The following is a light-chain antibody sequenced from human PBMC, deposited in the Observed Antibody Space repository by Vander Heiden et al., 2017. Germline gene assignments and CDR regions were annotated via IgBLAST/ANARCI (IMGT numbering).Light chain of an antibody. V-gene: IGKV3-20*01. CDR1: QSVSSSY. CDR2: GAS. J-gene: IGKJ2*01. CDR3: QQYGSSPQT. Sequence: EIVLTQSPGTLPLSPGERATLSCSASQSVSSSYLAWYQQKPGQAPRLLIYGASSRATGIPDRFSGSGSGTDFTLTISRLEPEDFAVYYCQQYGSSPQTFGQGTKLEIK.